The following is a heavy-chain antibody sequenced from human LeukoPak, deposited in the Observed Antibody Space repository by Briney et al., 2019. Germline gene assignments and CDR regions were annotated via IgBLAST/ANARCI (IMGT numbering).Heavy chain of an antibody. CDR1: GGSFSGYY. CDR2: INHSGST. V-gene: IGHV4-34*01. D-gene: IGHD3-10*01. Sequence: SETLSLTCAVYGGSFSGYYWSWIRQPPGKGLEWIGEINHSGSTNYNPSLKSRVTISVDTSKNQFSLKLSSVTAADTAVYYCARERITMVRGVIEYWGQGTLVTVSS. J-gene: IGHJ4*02. CDR3: ARERITMVRGVIEY.